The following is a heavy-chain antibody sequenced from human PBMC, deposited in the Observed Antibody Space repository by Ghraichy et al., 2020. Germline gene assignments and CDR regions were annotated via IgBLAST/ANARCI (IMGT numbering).Heavy chain of an antibody. D-gene: IGHD3-3*01. V-gene: IGHV2-26*01. Sequence: SGPTLVKPTETLTLTCTVSGFSLSNARMGVSWIRQPPGKALEWLAHIFSNDEKSYSTSLKSRLTISKDTSKSQVVLTMTNMDPVDTATYYCASDFWSGYSYYYYGMDVWGQGTTVTVSS. CDR3: ASDFWSGYSYYYYGMDV. J-gene: IGHJ6*02. CDR1: GFSLSNARMG. CDR2: IFSNDEK.